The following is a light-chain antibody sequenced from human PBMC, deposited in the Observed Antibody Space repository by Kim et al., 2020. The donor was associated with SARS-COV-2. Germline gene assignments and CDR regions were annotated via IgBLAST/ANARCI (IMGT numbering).Light chain of an antibody. V-gene: IGLV3-21*04. CDR1: NNASEI. Sequence: VAPEKTARIACGGTNNASEIVRWYEQKPGRAPVLVIFYDNDRPSGIPGRFSGSNSGNTATLTISRVEAGDEADYYCHVWDSTSDHVFGTGTKVTVL. CDR3: HVWDSTSDHV. J-gene: IGLJ1*01. CDR2: YDN.